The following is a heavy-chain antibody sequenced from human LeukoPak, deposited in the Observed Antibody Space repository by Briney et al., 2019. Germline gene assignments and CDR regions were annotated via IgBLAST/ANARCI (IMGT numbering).Heavy chain of an antibody. D-gene: IGHD3-9*01. V-gene: IGHV1-2*02. CDR3: ARDGTYYDILTGYYNPDY. J-gene: IGHJ4*02. CDR1: GYTFTSYA. Sequence: GASVKVSCKASGYTFTSYAMNWVRQAPGQGLEWMGWINPNSGGTNYAQKFQGRVTMTRDTSISTAYMELSRLRSDDTAVYYCARDGTYYDILTGYYNPDYWGQGTLVTVSS. CDR2: INPNSGGT.